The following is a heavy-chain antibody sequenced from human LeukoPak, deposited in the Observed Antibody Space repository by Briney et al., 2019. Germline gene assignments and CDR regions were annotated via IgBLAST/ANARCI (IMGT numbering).Heavy chain of an antibody. CDR3: ARLTSFADLLTATRRSWFDP. J-gene: IGHJ5*02. Sequence: GESLKISCKGSGYSFSSFWIAWVRQMPGKGLKWMGIIFPGDSDTRYRPSLQGQVTISVDKSIDTAFLQWSSLKASDSAIYYCARLTSFADLLTATRRSWFDPWGQGTLVTVSS. V-gene: IGHV5-51*01. CDR2: IFPGDSDT. D-gene: IGHD2-21*02. CDR1: GYSFSSFW.